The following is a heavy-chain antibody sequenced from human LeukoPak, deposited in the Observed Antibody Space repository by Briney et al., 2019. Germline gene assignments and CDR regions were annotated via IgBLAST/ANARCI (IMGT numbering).Heavy chain of an antibody. CDR3: ATGRFGELRYYYYYMDV. J-gene: IGHJ6*03. Sequence: SVKVSCKASGFTFTSSAMQWVRQARGQRLEWIGWIVVGSGNTNYAQKFHERVTITRDMSTSTAYMELSSLRSEDTAVYYCATGRFGELRYYYYYMDVWGKGTTVTVSS. V-gene: IGHV1-58*02. D-gene: IGHD3-10*01. CDR1: GFTFTSSA. CDR2: IVVGSGNT.